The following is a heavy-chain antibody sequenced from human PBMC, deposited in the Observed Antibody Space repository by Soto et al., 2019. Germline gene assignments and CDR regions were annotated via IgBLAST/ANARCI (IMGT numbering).Heavy chain of an antibody. CDR1: GFTVSSYA. V-gene: IGHV3-30-3*01. CDR3: ARGSASYAFDI. J-gene: IGHJ3*02. CDR2: MSFDGSNT. Sequence: QVQLVESGGGVVQPGRSLRLSCAASGFTVSSYAMHWVRQAPGKGLEWVTLMSFDGSNTYYADSVKGRFTISIDNSENTLYLQMNSLTSEDTAVYFCARGSASYAFDIWGQGTMVTVSS.